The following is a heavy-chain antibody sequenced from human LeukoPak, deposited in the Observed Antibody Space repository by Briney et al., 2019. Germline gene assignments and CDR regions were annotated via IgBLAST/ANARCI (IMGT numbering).Heavy chain of an antibody. D-gene: IGHD3-3*01. J-gene: IGHJ4*02. Sequence: ASVKVSCKASGYIFNKYGVSWVRQAPGQGLEWLAWISCYNGDTNYAQKFQGRVTVTTDTSTSTVFMELRNLNTDDTAVYYCARGGHYDFWSGPPDYWGQGTLVTVSS. CDR3: ARGGHYDFWSGPPDY. CDR2: ISCYNGDT. CDR1: GYIFNKYG. V-gene: IGHV1-18*01.